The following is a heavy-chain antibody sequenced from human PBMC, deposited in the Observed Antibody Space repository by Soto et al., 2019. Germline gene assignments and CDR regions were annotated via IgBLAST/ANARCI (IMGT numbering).Heavy chain of an antibody. Sequence: EVQLLESGGGLVQPGGSLRLSCATSGFSFSNYGMNWVRQAPGKGLECVSGITKTGRSTFIADSVRGRFTISSDNLKNIMYLQMNSLRVDDTALYYCTKDAEAYDFAFDKWGQGTMVTVTS. V-gene: IGHV3-23*01. J-gene: IGHJ3*02. CDR3: TKDAEAYDFAFDK. D-gene: IGHD3-3*01. CDR1: GFSFSNYG. CDR2: ITKTGRST.